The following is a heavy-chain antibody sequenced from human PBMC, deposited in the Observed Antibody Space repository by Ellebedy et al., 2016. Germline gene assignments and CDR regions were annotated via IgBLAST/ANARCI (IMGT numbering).Heavy chain of an antibody. V-gene: IGHV1-18*01. CDR1: GYTFTSYG. D-gene: IGHD4-17*01. CDR3: ARDLSDYGEFHPVDF. CDR2: ISTYNGNT. J-gene: IGHJ4*02. Sequence: ASVKVSCKASGYTFTSYGISWVRQAPGQGLEWMGWISTYNGNTNYAQKLQGRVTLTTETSTSTAYMVLRSLRSDDTAVYYCARDLSDYGEFHPVDFWGQGTLVTVSS.